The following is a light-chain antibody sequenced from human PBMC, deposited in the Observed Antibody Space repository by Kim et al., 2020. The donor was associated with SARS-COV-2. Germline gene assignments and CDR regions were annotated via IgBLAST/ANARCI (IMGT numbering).Light chain of an antibody. CDR1: QSVSSN. J-gene: IGKJ3*01. V-gene: IGKV3-15*01. Sequence: VSPGERATLSCRASQSVSSNLAWYQQKPGQAPRLLIYGASTRATGIPARFSGSGSGTEFTLTINSLQSEDFAVYYCQQYNNWPFTFGPGTKVDIK. CDR3: QQYNNWPFT. CDR2: GAS.